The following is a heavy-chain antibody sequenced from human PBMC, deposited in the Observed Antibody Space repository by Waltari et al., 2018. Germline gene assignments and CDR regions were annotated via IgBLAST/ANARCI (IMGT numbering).Heavy chain of an antibody. D-gene: IGHD2-15*01. V-gene: IGHV1-24*01. Sequence: QVQLVQSGAEVRKPGASVKISCKVSGYSLTDLSIHWVRQTPGKGLEWMGGVDHEDGETGYAREVQGRVTVSEETSADTAYMILSNLRSEDTALYYCATPLAAASPSDHYYYYGLDVWGQGTTVTVSS. CDR1: GYSLTDLS. J-gene: IGHJ6*02. CDR3: ATPLAAASPSDHYYYYGLDV. CDR2: VDHEDGET.